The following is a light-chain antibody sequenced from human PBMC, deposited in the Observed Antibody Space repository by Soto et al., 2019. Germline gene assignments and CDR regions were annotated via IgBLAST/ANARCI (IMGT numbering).Light chain of an antibody. J-gene: IGKJ1*01. CDR2: SAS. Sequence: DIQMTQSPSSLSAFVGDRVTITCRTSQIISSSLNWYQQKPGKAPKLLIYSASSLQSGVPSRFSGSGSGADFTLTISSLQPDDFATYYCQQSYVTPAFGQGTKVDIK. V-gene: IGKV1-39*01. CDR3: QQSYVTPA. CDR1: QIISSS.